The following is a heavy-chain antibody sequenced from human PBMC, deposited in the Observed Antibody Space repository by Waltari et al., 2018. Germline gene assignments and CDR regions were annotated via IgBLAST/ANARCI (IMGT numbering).Heavy chain of an antibody. V-gene: IGHV3-7*01. D-gene: IGHD2-8*01. CDR2: IRQEGLDR. Sequence: EVQLVESGGGLVQPGGSLRLSCAASGFSLSSYWMSWVRQAPGKGREGVANIRQEGLDRGHGDSVKGRFIISRDNARNSVYLQMNSLTAEDTAVYYCARDVNGVLDYWGQGTLVTVSS. J-gene: IGHJ4*02. CDR3: ARDVNGVLDY. CDR1: GFSLSSYW.